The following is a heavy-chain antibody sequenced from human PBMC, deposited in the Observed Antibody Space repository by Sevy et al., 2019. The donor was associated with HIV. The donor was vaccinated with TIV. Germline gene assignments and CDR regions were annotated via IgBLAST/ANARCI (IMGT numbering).Heavy chain of an antibody. CDR2: ISYDGSNK. CDR1: GFTFSSYG. Sequence: GESLKISCAASGFTFSSYGMHWVRQAPGKGLEWVAVISYDGSNKYYADSVKGRFTISRDNSKNTLYLQMNSLRAEDTAVYYCAKDRGEGVWGSYRSTALGSWGQGTMVTVSS. D-gene: IGHD3-16*02. CDR3: AKDRGEGVWGSYRSTALGS. J-gene: IGHJ5*02. V-gene: IGHV3-30*18.